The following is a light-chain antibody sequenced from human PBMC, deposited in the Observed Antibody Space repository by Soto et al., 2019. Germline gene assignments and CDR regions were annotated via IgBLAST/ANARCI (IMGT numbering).Light chain of an antibody. CDR2: HAS. Sequence: DIQMTQSPSSLSASVGDRVTITCQASQDISTYLNWFQQKPGKAPKLLIYHASNLKTGVPSRFSGSGSGTDFTFNISSLQPEDLATYYCQQYDNLQITFGQGTRLEI. V-gene: IGKV1-33*01. J-gene: IGKJ5*01. CDR1: QDISTY. CDR3: QQYDNLQIT.